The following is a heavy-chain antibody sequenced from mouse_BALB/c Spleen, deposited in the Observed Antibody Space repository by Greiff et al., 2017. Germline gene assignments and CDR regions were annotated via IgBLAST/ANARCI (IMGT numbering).Heavy chain of an antibody. CDR1: GFTFSSFG. Sequence: EVMLVESGGGLVQPGGSRKLSCAASGFTFSSFGMHWVRQAPEKGLEWVAYISSGSSTIYYADTVKGRFTISRDNPKNTLFLQMTSLRSEDTAMYYCATTMIVAMDYWGQGTSVTVSS. J-gene: IGHJ4*01. CDR3: ATTMIVAMDY. V-gene: IGHV5-17*02. D-gene: IGHD2-4*01. CDR2: ISSGSSTI.